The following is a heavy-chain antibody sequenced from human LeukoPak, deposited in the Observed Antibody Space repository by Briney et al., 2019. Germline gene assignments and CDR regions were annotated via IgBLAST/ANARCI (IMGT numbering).Heavy chain of an antibody. J-gene: IGHJ4*02. CDR1: GYTFTDYY. CDR2: ISTDTGGA. Sequence: ASVKASCKASGYTFTDYYMHWVRQAPGQGLEWMGWISTDTGGANYAQKFQGRVAMTRDTSISTVHMELSRLRSDDTAIYYCATGLTITILTRGQGTLITVSS. V-gene: IGHV1-2*02. CDR3: ATGLTITILT. D-gene: IGHD3-3*01.